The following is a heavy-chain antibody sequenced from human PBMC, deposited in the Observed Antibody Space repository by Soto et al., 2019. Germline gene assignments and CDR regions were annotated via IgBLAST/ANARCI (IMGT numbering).Heavy chain of an antibody. CDR3: AREGQAPYYYDGMDV. CDR1: GYTFTNYG. V-gene: IGHV1-18*01. CDR2: ISGYNGNT. Sequence: QVQVVQSGDEVKKPGASVKVSCKASGYTFTNYGFSWVRQAPGQGLEWMGWISGYNGNTKYAEKFQGRVTMTTDTSTRTAPRERRSLRSDDTAVYYCAREGQAPYYYDGMDVWGQGTAVTVSS. J-gene: IGHJ6*02.